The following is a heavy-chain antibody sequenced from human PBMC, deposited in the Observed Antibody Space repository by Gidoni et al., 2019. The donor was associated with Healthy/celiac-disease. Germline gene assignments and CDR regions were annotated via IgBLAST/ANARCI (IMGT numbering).Heavy chain of an antibody. D-gene: IGHD2-8*01. CDR1: GFTFSSYD. J-gene: IGHJ5*02. CDR3: ARVWRVYCTNGVCSPYHP. CDR2: IGTAGNT. Sequence: EVQLVESGGGLVQPGGFLRLSCAAPGFTFSSYDMHWVRQATGKGLEWVSAIGTAGNTYYPGSVKGRFTISRENAKNSLYLQMNSLRAEETAVYYCARVWRVYCTNGVCSPYHPWGQGTLVTVSS. V-gene: IGHV3-13*01.